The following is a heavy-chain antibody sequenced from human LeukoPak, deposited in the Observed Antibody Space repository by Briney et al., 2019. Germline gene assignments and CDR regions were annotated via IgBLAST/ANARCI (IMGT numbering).Heavy chain of an antibody. J-gene: IGHJ4*02. CDR3: AKDQYGGNPQYYFDY. D-gene: IGHD4-23*01. CDR1: GFTFSSYA. V-gene: IGHV3-23*01. Sequence: GGSLRLSCAASGFTFSSYAMSWVRQAPGKGLDWVSAISGSGGNTYCADSVKGRFTISRDNSKNTLYLQMNSLRAEDTAVYYCAKDQYGGNPQYYFDYWGQGTLVTVSS. CDR2: ISGSGGNT.